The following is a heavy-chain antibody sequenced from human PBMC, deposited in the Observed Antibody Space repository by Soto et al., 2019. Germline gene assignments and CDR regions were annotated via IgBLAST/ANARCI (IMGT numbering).Heavy chain of an antibody. CDR2: IIPILGIA. V-gene: IGHV1-69*02. D-gene: IGHD2-15*01. CDR1: GGTFSSYT. Sequence: GASVNVSCKASGGTFSSYTISWVRQVPGQGLEWMGRIIPILGIANYAQKFQGRVTITADKSTSTAYMELSSLRSEDMAVYYCARVGISYPIEMDVWGKGTTVTVSS. J-gene: IGHJ6*04. CDR3: ARVGISYPIEMDV.